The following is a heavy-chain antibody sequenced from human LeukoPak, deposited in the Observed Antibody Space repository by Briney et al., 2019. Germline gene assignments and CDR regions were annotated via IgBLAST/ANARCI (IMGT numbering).Heavy chain of an antibody. CDR1: GYTFTSYG. CDR2: ISGYNGNR. V-gene: IGHV1-18*01. Sequence: GASVKVSCKASGYTFTSYGISWVRQAPGQGLEWTGWISGYNGNRKYAQKLHGRVTMTTDTPTSTAYMELRSLRSDDPAVYYCARDLTRGYSSGRYSWSTGSSNDYWGQGTLVTVSS. J-gene: IGHJ4*02. CDR3: ARDLTRGYSSGRYSWSTGSSNDY. D-gene: IGHD6-19*01.